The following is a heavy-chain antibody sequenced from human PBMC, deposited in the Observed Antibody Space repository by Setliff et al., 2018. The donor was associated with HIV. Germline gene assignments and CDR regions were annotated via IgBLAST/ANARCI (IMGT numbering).Heavy chain of an antibody. D-gene: IGHD6-19*01. CDR3: ARGVRDNSGWSSYYFDY. CDR1: GDSVSSRSYY. V-gene: IGHV4-61*01. J-gene: IGHJ4*02. Sequence: TSETLSLTCTVSGDSVSSRSYYWSWIRQPPGKGLEWIGYIYYSGSTNYNPSLKSRVTMSVDTSKNQFSLKLSSVTAADTAVYYCARGVRDNSGWSSYYFDYWGQGTLVTVSS. CDR2: IYYSGST.